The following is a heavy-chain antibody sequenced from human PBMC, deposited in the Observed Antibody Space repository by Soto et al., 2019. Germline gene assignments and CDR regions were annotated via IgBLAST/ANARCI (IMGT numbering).Heavy chain of an antibody. D-gene: IGHD3-22*01. Sequence: GGSLRLSCAASGFTFSSYAMHWVRQAPGKGLEWVAVISYDGSNKYYADSVKGRFTISRDNSKNTLYLQMNSLRAEDTAVYYCARDKTSGGGIVVFYGMDVWGQGTTVTVCS. V-gene: IGHV3-30-3*01. CDR2: ISYDGSNK. CDR1: GFTFSSYA. CDR3: ARDKTSGGGIVVFYGMDV. J-gene: IGHJ6*02.